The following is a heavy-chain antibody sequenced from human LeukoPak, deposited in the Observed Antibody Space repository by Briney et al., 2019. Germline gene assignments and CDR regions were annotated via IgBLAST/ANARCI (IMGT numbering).Heavy chain of an antibody. V-gene: IGHV4-39*07. CDR2: INHSGST. CDR1: GGSITTTTYY. CDR3: ARRSS. D-gene: IGHD2-2*01. Sequence: SETLSLTCTVSGGSITTTTYYWGWIRQPPGKGLEWIGEINHSGSTNYNPSLKSRVTISVDTSKNQFSLKLSSVTAADTAVYYCARRSSWGQGTLVTVSS. J-gene: IGHJ4*02.